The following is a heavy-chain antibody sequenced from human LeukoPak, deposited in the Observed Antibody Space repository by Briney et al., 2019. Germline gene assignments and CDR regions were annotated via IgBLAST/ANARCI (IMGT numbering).Heavy chain of an antibody. CDR1: GFTFSIYK. V-gene: IGHV3-7*04. CDR2: IKQDGREK. J-gene: IGHJ4*02. Sequence: GGSLRLSCAASGFTFSIYKMSWVRQAPGKGLEWVANIKQDGREKYYVDSVRGRFTISRDNAKKSLYLQMNSLRAEDTAVYYCARGSAYGGFSTDRGQGTLVTVSS. CDR3: ARGSAYGGFSTD. D-gene: IGHD4-23*01.